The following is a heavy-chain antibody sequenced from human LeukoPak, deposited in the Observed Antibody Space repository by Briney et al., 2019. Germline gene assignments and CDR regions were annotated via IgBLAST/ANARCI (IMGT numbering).Heavy chain of an antibody. CDR2: ISGSGGSK. J-gene: IGHJ4*02. Sequence: GGSLRLSCAASGFTFSTYGMSWVRQAPGKGLEWVSGISGSGGSKYYADSVKGRFTISRDNSKNKLYLQMDSLRAEDTAIYYCAKDWDWELLIFDYWGQGTLVTVSS. D-gene: IGHD1-26*01. CDR3: AKDWDWELLIFDY. CDR1: GFTFSTYG. V-gene: IGHV3-23*01.